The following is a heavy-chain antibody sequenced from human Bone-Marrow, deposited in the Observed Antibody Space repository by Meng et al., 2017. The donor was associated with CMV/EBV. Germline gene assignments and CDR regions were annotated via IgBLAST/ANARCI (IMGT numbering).Heavy chain of an antibody. CDR1: GFTFSSYW. D-gene: IGHD4-11*01. CDR3: AREDYSNYNAFDI. Sequence: GGSLRLSCAASGFTFSSYWMSWVRQAPGKGLEWVSSISSSSSYIYYADSVKGRFTISRDNAKNSLYLQMNSLRAEDTAVYYCAREDYSNYNAFDIWGQGTMVTVSS. CDR2: ISSSSSYI. J-gene: IGHJ3*02. V-gene: IGHV3-21*01.